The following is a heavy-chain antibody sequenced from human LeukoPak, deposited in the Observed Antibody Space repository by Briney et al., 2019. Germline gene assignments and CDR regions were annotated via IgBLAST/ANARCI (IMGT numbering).Heavy chain of an antibody. V-gene: IGHV1-46*01. CDR2: INPSGGST. Sequence: GASVKVSCKASGYTFTSYYMHWVRQAPGQGLEWMGIINPSGGSTSYAQKFQGRVTMTRDTSTSTAYMELSRLRSDDTAVYYCARDSVITFGGVIHYWGQGTLVTVSS. CDR1: GYTFTSYY. D-gene: IGHD3-16*01. J-gene: IGHJ4*02. CDR3: ARDSVITFGGVIHY.